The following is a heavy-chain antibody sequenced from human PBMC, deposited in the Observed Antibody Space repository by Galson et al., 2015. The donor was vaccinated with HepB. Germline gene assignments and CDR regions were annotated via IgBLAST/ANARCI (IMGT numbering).Heavy chain of an antibody. D-gene: IGHD3-3*01. V-gene: IGHV3-30-3*01. J-gene: IGHJ4*02. Sequence: SLRLSCAASGFTFSSHAMHWVRQAPGKGLEWVAVISYDGSNKYYADSVKGRFTISRDNSKNTLYLQMNSLRAEDTAVYYCARDRFIPNYDFWSGYYRILDYWGQGTLVTVSS. CDR2: ISYDGSNK. CDR1: GFTFSSHA. CDR3: ARDRFIPNYDFWSGYYRILDY.